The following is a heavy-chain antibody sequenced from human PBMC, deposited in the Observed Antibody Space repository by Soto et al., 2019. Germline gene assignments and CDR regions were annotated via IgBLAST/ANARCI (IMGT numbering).Heavy chain of an antibody. CDR1: GGSFSGYY. V-gene: IGHV4-34*01. CDR3: ARKAYYDILTGFDY. D-gene: IGHD3-9*01. Sequence: SETLSLTWAVYGGSFSGYYWSWIRQPPGKGLEWIGEINHSGSTNYNPSLKSRVTISVDTSKNQFSLKLSSVTAADTAVYYCARKAYYDILTGFDYWGQGTLVTVSS. CDR2: INHSGST. J-gene: IGHJ4*02.